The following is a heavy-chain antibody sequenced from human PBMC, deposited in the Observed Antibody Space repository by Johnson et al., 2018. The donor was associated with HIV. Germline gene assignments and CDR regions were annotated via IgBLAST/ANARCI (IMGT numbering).Heavy chain of an antibody. Sequence: VQLVESGGGLVQPGRSLRLSCAASGFTFSSYGMHWVRQAPGKGLEWVSYITSSGRTTYYADSVKGRFTISRDNAKNSLYLQMNSLRAEDTAVYYCAREIGGSYYRDAFDIWGQGTMVTVSS. CDR1: GFTFSSYG. J-gene: IGHJ3*02. V-gene: IGHV3-48*04. CDR3: AREIGGSYYRDAFDI. CDR2: ITSSGRTT. D-gene: IGHD1-26*01.